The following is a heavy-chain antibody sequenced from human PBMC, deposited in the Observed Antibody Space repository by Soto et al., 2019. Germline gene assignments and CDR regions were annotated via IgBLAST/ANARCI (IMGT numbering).Heavy chain of an antibody. CDR2: IYYSGST. Sequence: QVQLQESGPGLVKPSQTLSLTCTVSGGSISSGGYYWSWIRQHPGKGLEWIGYIYYSGSTYYNPSLKSRVTISVDTSKNQFSLKLSSVTAADTAVYYCAIDHGCSGGSCNWFDPWGQGTLVTVSS. J-gene: IGHJ5*02. D-gene: IGHD2-15*01. CDR3: AIDHGCSGGSCNWFDP. V-gene: IGHV4-31*03. CDR1: GGSISSGGYY.